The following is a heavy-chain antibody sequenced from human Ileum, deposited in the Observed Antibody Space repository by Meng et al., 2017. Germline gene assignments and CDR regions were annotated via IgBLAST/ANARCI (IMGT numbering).Heavy chain of an antibody. J-gene: IGHJ4*02. CDR2: MYEGGTT. Sequence: QVQLQESGPGLVQPSQTLYLTCSCPGGSITSGGYYRTWIRQHPGKGLEYLGYMYEGGTTYYSPSLKSRVNISRDAPKNQFSLTLRSVTAADTAVYYCARANGDDGNGREHWGQGTLVTVSS. CDR3: ARANGDDGNGREH. V-gene: IGHV4-31*03. CDR1: GGSITSGGYY. D-gene: IGHD1-1*01.